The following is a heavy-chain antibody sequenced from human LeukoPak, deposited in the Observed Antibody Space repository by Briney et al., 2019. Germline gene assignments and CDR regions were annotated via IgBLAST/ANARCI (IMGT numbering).Heavy chain of an antibody. V-gene: IGHV4-38-2*01. J-gene: IGHJ6*03. CDR3: ARKLESSSSLGHYYYMDV. D-gene: IGHD6-6*01. CDR2: IYHSGST. CDR1: GYSISSGYY. Sequence: SETLSLTCAVSGYSISSGYYWGWIRQPPGKGLEWIGSIYHSGSTYYNPSLKSRVTISVDTSKNQFSLKLSSVTAADTAVYYCARKLESSSSLGHYYYMDVWGKGTTVTVSS.